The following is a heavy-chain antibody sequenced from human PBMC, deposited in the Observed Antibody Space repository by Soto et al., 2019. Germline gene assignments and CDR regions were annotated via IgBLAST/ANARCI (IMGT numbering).Heavy chain of an antibody. D-gene: IGHD1-26*01. V-gene: IGHV1-46*01. J-gene: IGHJ4*02. Sequence: QVQLVQSGAEVKKPGASVRVSCKASGYIFTSYFLHWLRQAPGQGLEWMGIINPSGGATSYAQKSQGRVTMTRATSTNTFYMELSSLRSEDTAVYYCARVRVGSNRLFDYWGQGTLVTVSS. CDR1: GYIFTSYF. CDR3: ARVRVGSNRLFDY. CDR2: INPSGGAT.